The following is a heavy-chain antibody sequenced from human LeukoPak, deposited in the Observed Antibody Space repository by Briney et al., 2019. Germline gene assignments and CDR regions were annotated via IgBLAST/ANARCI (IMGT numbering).Heavy chain of an antibody. CDR1: GGSFSGYY. CDR3: AAPVYCGGDCYSLDY. D-gene: IGHD2-21*02. J-gene: IGHJ4*02. V-gene: IGHV4-34*01. Sequence: PSETLSLTCAVYGGSFSGYYWSWIRQPPGKGLEWIGEINHSGSTNYNPSLKSRVTISVDTSKNQFSLKLSSVTAAYTAVYYCAAPVYCGGDCYSLDYWGQGTLVTVSS. CDR2: INHSGST.